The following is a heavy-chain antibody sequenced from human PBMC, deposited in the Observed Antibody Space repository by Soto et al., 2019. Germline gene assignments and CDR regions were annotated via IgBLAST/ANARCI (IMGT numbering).Heavy chain of an antibody. J-gene: IGHJ4*02. D-gene: IGHD4-17*01. CDR1: GGSISNYY. V-gene: IGHV4-59*08. Sequence: PSETLSLTCSVSGGSISNYYWSWIRQPPGKGLEWIGYIYYSGSTNYNPSLKSRVTISVDTSKNQFSLKLSSVTAADTAVYYCARLRGDYGLYYFDYWGQGTLVTV. CDR2: IYYSGST. CDR3: ARLRGDYGLYYFDY.